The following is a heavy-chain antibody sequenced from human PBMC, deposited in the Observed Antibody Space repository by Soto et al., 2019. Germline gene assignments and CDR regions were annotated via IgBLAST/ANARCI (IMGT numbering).Heavy chain of an antibody. V-gene: IGHV3-23*01. CDR3: AKGVGCSSTSCYAIDY. D-gene: IGHD2-2*01. CDR1: GFTFSSYA. Sequence: EVPLLESGGGLVQPGGSLRLSCAASGFTFSSYAMSWVRQAPGKGLEWVSAIIVSGGSTYYADSVKGRFTISRDNSKNTLYLQMNSLRAEDTAVYYCAKGVGCSSTSCYAIDYWGQGTLVTVSS. J-gene: IGHJ4*02. CDR2: IIVSGGST.